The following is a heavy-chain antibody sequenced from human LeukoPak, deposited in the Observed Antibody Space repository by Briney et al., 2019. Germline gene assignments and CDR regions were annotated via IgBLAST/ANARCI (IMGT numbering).Heavy chain of an antibody. CDR3: AKDKDDFWSGPHPVAHWFDP. Sequence: GGSLRLSCAASGFTFSSYGMHWVRQAPGKGLEWVAFIRFDGSNKYYADSVKGRFTISRDNSKNTLYLQMNSLRAEDTAVYYCAKDKDDFWSGPHPVAHWFDPWGQGTLVTVSS. CDR2: IRFDGSNK. D-gene: IGHD3-3*01. J-gene: IGHJ5*02. V-gene: IGHV3-30*02. CDR1: GFTFSSYG.